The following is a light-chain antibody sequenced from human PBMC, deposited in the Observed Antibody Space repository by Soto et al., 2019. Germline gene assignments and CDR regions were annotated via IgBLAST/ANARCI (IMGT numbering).Light chain of an antibody. J-gene: IGLJ2*01. CDR2: DVT. CDR3: CSYVGSSTYVV. V-gene: IGLV2-11*01. CDR1: SSDVGGYDY. Sequence: QSALTQPRSVSGSPGQSVTISCTGTSSDVGGYDYVSWYQHHPGKAPKLMIYDVTKRPSGVPDRFSGSKSGNTASLTISGLQAEDEADYHCCSYVGSSTYVVFGGGTKLTVL.